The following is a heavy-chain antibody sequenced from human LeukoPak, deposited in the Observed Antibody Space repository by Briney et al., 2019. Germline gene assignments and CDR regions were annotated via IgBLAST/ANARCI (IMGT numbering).Heavy chain of an antibody. V-gene: IGHV4-34*01. J-gene: IGHJ4*02. CDR2: INHSGST. Sequence: SETLSLTCAVYGGSFSGYYWSWIRQPPGKGLEWIGEINHSGSTNYNPSLKSRVTISVDTSKNQFSLKLSSVTAADTAVYYCARSKGGAVAARPHHFDYWGQGTLVTVSS. CDR1: GGSFSGYY. CDR3: ARSKGGAVAARPHHFDY. D-gene: IGHD6-6*01.